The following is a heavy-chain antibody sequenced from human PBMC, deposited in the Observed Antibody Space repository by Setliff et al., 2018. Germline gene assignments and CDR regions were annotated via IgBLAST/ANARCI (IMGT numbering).Heavy chain of an antibody. J-gene: IGHJ3*02. CDR2: MNPNSGNT. D-gene: IGHD6-13*01. CDR3: ATLIKYSSIWPHDAFDI. Sequence: ASVKVSCKASGYTFTSYDINWVRQATGQGLEWMGWMNPNSGNTGYAQKFQGRVTMTRNTSISTAYMELSSLISKDTSVYYCATLIKYSSIWPHDAFDIWGQGTMVTVSS. CDR1: GYTFTSYD. V-gene: IGHV1-8*01.